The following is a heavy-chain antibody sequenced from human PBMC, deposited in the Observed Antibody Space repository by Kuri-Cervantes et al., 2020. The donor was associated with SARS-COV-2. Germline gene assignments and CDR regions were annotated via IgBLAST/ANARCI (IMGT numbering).Heavy chain of an antibody. Sequence: SETLSLTCAVYGGSFSSYYLSWIRQPAGKGLEWIGRIYTSGSTNYNPSLKSRVTMSVDTSKNQFSLKLSSVTAADTAVYYCARDGWSGSNGAFDIWGQGTMVTVSS. CDR2: IYTSGST. CDR1: GGSFSSYY. J-gene: IGHJ3*02. CDR3: ARDGWSGSNGAFDI. D-gene: IGHD1-26*01. V-gene: IGHV4-4*07.